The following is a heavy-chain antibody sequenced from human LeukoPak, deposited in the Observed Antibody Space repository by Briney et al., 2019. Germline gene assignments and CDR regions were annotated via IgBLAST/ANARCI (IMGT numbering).Heavy chain of an antibody. CDR2: IASDGSHT. Sequence: GRSLRLSCAASGFTFSTYFMHWVRQAPGKGLEWVADIASDGSHTFHVESVKGRFTISRDNSKNTLYLQMNSLRAKDTAVYFCARERQDTILHSGAFDIWGQGTMVTVSS. CDR3: ARERQDTILHSGAFDI. D-gene: IGHD2-21*01. CDR1: GFTFSTYF. V-gene: IGHV3-30-3*01. J-gene: IGHJ3*02.